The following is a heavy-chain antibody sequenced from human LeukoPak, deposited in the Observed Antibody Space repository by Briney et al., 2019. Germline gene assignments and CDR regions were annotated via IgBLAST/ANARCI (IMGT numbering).Heavy chain of an antibody. V-gene: IGHV3-21*01. J-gene: IGHJ4*02. CDR2: ISSSSSYI. CDR1: GFTFSSYS. D-gene: IGHD2/OR15-2a*01. CDR3: ARDLILPAPLDY. Sequence: PGGSLRLSCAASGFTFSSYSMNWVSQAPGKGLEWVSSISSSSSYIYYADSVKGRFTISRDNAKNSLYLQMNSLRAEDTAVYYCARDLILPAPLDYWGQGTLVTVSS.